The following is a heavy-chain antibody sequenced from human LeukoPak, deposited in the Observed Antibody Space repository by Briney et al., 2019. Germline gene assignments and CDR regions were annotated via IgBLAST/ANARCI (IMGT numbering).Heavy chain of an antibody. V-gene: IGHV3-53*01. J-gene: IGHJ4*02. Sequence: GGSLRLSCAASGFSVSSNYLGWVRQAPGKGLEWVSAIYSAGNIFYADSVKGRFTISRDNTKNMLYLQMNSLRAEDTAVYYCARRDGSNFFFDYWGQGTLVIVSS. CDR2: IYSAGNI. D-gene: IGHD5-24*01. CDR3: ARRDGSNFFFDY. CDR1: GFSVSSNY.